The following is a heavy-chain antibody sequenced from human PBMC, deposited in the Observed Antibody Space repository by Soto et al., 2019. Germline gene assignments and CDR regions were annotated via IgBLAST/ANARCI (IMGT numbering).Heavy chain of an antibody. V-gene: IGHV4-30-2*01. D-gene: IGHD3-16*02. J-gene: IGHJ6*02. CDR3: ARVNYDYVWGSYRPYGMDV. CDR1: GGSISSGGYS. CDR2: IYHSGST. Sequence: QLQLQESGSGLVKPSQTLSLTCAVSGGSISSGGYSWSWIRQPPGKGLEWIGYIYHSGSTYYNPSLKSRVSISVDRAKKQFSLKLSSVTAADTAVYYCARVNYDYVWGSYRPYGMDVWGQGTTVTVSS.